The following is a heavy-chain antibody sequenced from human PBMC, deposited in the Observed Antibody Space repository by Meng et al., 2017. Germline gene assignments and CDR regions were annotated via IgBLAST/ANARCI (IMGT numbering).Heavy chain of an antibody. D-gene: IGHD3-22*01. CDR3: ARALIVVANWFDP. V-gene: IGHV1-2*06. J-gene: IGHJ5*02. CDR1: GYTFTGYY. CDR2: INPNSGGT. Sequence: QVQLVQSGAEVKKPGASVQVSCKASGYTFTGYYMHWVRQAPGQGLEWMGRINPNSGGTNYAQKFQGRVTMTRDTSISTAYMELSRLRSDDTAVYYCARALIVVANWFDPWGQGTLVTVSS.